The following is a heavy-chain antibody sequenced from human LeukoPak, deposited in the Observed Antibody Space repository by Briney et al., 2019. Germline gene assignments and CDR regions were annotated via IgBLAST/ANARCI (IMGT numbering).Heavy chain of an antibody. CDR2: INHSGST. D-gene: IGHD4-17*01. CDR1: GESFSGYY. CDR3: ARGLTTVTTFNWFDP. Sequence: SSETLSLTCAVYGESFSGYYWSWIRQAPGKGLEWIGEINHSGSTNYNPSLKSRVTISIDTSKNQFSLKLSSVTAAGTAVYFCARGLTTVTTFNWFDPWGRGTRVTVSS. J-gene: IGHJ5*02. V-gene: IGHV4-34*01.